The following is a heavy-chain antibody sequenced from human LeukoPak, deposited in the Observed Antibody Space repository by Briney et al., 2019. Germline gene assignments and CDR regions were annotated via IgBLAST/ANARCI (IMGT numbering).Heavy chain of an antibody. Sequence: SETLSLTCTVSGYSISSGYYWGWIRQPPGKGLEWIGSIYHSGSTYYNPSLKSRVTISVDTSKNQFSLKLSSVTAADTAVYYCGRVVAARPWGTRTYYFDYWGQGTLVTVSS. J-gene: IGHJ4*02. V-gene: IGHV4-38-2*02. CDR2: IYHSGST. D-gene: IGHD6-6*01. CDR3: GRVVAARPWGTRTYYFDY. CDR1: GYSISSGYY.